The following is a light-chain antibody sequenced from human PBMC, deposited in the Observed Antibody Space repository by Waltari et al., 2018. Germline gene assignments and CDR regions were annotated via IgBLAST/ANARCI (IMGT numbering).Light chain of an antibody. V-gene: IGKV3-15*01. J-gene: IGKJ1*01. CDR1: QSVSSN. CDR2: GAS. CDR3: QQYNNWLRTWT. Sequence: EIVMTQSPATLSVSPGERATLSCRASQSVSSNLAWYQQKPGQAPRLLIYGASTRATVIPARFSGSGSGTEFTLTISSLQSEDFAVYYCQQYNNWLRTWTFGQGTKVEIK.